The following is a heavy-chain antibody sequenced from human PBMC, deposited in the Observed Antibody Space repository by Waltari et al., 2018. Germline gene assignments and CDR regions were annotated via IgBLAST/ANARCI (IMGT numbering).Heavy chain of an antibody. CDR1: GFRFHKYW. CDR3: ARYGDYVSAFDI. CDR2: IEVDGSHQ. Sequence: EVQLVQSGGGLVQRGGSLRVSCAASGFRFHKYWVSWVSQGPGKGLEWLANIEVDGSHQNYVDSVKGRFTISRDNSKNTLYLQMNSLRAEDTAVYYCARYGDYVSAFDIWGQGTMVTVSS. V-gene: IGHV3-7*03. D-gene: IGHD4-17*01. J-gene: IGHJ3*02.